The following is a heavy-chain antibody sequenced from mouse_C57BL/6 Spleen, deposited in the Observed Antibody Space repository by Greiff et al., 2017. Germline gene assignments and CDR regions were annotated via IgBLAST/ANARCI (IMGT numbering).Heavy chain of an antibody. V-gene: IGHV1-55*01. CDR3: AREDYYGSSSWFAY. CDR2: IYPGSGST. Sequence: QVQLQQPGAELVKPGASVKMSCKASGYTFTSYWITWVKQRPGQGLEWIGDIYPGSGSTNYNEKFKSKATLTVDTSSSTAYMQLSSLTSEDSAVYYWAREDYYGSSSWFAYWGQGTLVTVSA. CDR1: GYTFTSYW. D-gene: IGHD1-1*01. J-gene: IGHJ3*01.